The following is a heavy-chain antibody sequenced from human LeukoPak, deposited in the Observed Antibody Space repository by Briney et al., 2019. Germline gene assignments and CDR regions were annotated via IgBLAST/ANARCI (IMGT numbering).Heavy chain of an antibody. Sequence: PSETLSLTCTVSGGSISSSSYYWGSIRQLPGKGLEWIGSIYYSGSTYYNPSLKSRVTISVDTSKNQFSLKLSSVTAADTAVYYCARSSLGYCSGGSCYSYLYFDYWGQGTLVTVSS. J-gene: IGHJ4*02. CDR3: ARSSLGYCSGGSCYSYLYFDY. V-gene: IGHV4-39*01. CDR1: GGSISSSSYY. CDR2: IYYSGST. D-gene: IGHD2-15*01.